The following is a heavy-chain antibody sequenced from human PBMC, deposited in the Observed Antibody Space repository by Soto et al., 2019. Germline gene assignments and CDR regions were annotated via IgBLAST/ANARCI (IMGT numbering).Heavy chain of an antibody. CDR3: ARDRDRGATYAYPKFDP. Sequence: QVQLVQSGPEVKKPGASVKVSCKASGYTFTNYGIGWVRRAAGQGLEWMGWISADNGNTNYAQKVQDRVTMTTDTSTSTSFMELRSLRSDDTAVYFFARDRDRGATYAYPKFDPWGQGTLVIVSS. V-gene: IGHV1-18*01. CDR2: ISADNGNT. CDR1: GYTFTNYG. D-gene: IGHD5-12*01. J-gene: IGHJ5*02.